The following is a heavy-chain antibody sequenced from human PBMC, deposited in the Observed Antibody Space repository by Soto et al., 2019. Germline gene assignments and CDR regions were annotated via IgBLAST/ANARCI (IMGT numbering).Heavy chain of an antibody. CDR2: IYYSGST. V-gene: IGHV4-31*02. D-gene: IGHD3-3*01. CDR3: ARDRAGWSGQYGMDV. J-gene: IGHJ6*02. Sequence: SETLSLTCTVSGGSISSGGYYWSWIRQHPGKGLEWIGYIYYSGSTYYNPSLKSRVTISVDTSKNQFSLKLSSVTAADTAVYYCARDRAGWSGQYGMDVWGHGTTVTVSS. CDR1: GGSISSGGYY.